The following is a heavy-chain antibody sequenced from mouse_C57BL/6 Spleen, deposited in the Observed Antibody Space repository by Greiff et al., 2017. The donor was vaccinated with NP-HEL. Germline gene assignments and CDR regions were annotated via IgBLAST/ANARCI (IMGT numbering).Heavy chain of an antibody. CDR3: ARSRYDGYYGDDYWYFDV. D-gene: IGHD2-3*01. Sequence: QVHVKQSGAELAKPGASVKLSCKASGYTFTSYWMHWVKQRPGQGLEWIGYINPSSGYTKYNQKFKDKATLTADKSSSTAYMQLSSLTYEDSAVYYCARSRYDGYYGDDYWYFDVWGTGTTVTVSS. V-gene: IGHV1-7*01. J-gene: IGHJ1*03. CDR2: INPSSGYT. CDR1: GYTFTSYW.